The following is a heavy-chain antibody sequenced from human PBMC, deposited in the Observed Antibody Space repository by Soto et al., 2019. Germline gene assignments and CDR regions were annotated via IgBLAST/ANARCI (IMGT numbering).Heavy chain of an antibody. J-gene: IGHJ3*02. V-gene: IGHV4-59*01. Sequence: QVQLQESGPGLVKPSETLSLTCTVSGGSISSYYWSWIRQPPGKGLEWIGYIYYSGSTNYNPSLKSRVPISVDTAKNQFSLKLSSVTAADTAVYYCARVPPVRRAFDIWGQGTMVTVSS. CDR3: ARVPPVRRAFDI. CDR2: IYYSGST. CDR1: GGSISSYY.